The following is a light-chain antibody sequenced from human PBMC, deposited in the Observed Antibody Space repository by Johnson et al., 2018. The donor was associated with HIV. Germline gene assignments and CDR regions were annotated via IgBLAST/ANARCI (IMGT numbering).Light chain of an antibody. V-gene: IGLV1-51*01. CDR3: GTWVSRLSAWV. J-gene: IGLJ1*01. CDR1: SSNIGNNY. Sequence: QSVLTQPPSVSAAPGQKVTISCSGSSSNIGNNYVSWYQQLPGTAPKLLIYDNNKRPSGIPDRFSGSKSGTSATLGLTGLQTGDEADYYCGTWVSRLSAWVCGTGTKVTVL. CDR2: DNN.